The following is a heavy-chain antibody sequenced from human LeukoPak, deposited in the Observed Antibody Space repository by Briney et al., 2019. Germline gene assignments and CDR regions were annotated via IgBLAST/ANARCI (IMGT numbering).Heavy chain of an antibody. CDR3: ARQGQSWTFEH. CDR2: TYYRSKWYT. J-gene: IGHJ4*02. V-gene: IGHV6-1*01. D-gene: IGHD6-13*01. CDR1: VDRVSTNSAT. Sequence: SQTLSLTCVISVDRVSTNSATWIWIRQSPSRGLEWLGRTYYRSKWYTQYAPFVNSRITIDLDTSRNQFSLQLNSVTPEDTAVYYCARQGQSWTFEHWGQGTLVTVSS.